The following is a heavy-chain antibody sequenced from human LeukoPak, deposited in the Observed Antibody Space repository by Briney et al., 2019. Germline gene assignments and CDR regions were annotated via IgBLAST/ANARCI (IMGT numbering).Heavy chain of an antibody. CDR1: GYTFTVCY. Sequence: ASVKVSCKTSGYTFTVCYIHWVRHAPGQGLEWMGWINPNSGKTNSAQKFQGRVTMTGDTSISTAYMEPRRVTSDDTAVYYCAGDRDYSNTERGFDYWGQGTLVTVSS. J-gene: IGHJ4*02. D-gene: IGHD4-11*01. CDR3: AGDRDYSNTERGFDY. V-gene: IGHV1-2*02. CDR2: INPNSGKT.